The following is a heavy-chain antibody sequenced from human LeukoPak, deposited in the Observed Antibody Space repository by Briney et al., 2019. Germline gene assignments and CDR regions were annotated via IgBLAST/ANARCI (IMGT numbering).Heavy chain of an antibody. J-gene: IGHJ6*03. Sequence: SETLSLTCTVSGGSISDYYWSWIRQPPGKGLEWIGEINHSGSTNYNPSLRSRVTISVDTSKNQFSLKLSSVTAADTAVYYCARHVRDIVIVPAVYYMDVWGKGTTVTVSS. D-gene: IGHD2-2*01. CDR1: GGSISDYY. CDR3: ARHVRDIVIVPAVYYMDV. V-gene: IGHV4-34*01. CDR2: INHSGST.